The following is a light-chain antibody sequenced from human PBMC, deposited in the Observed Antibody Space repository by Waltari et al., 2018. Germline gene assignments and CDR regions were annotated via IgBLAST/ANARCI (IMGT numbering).Light chain of an antibody. V-gene: IGKV1-5*03. CDR2: KAS. CDR1: QSISSW. CDR3: QQYNSYSIFT. Sequence: DIQMTQSPSTLSASVGDRVTITCRASQSISSWLAWYQQKPGKAPKLLIYKASSLESGVPSRFSGSGSGTEFTRAISSLQPDDFATYYCQQYNSYSIFTFGPGTKVDIK. J-gene: IGKJ3*01.